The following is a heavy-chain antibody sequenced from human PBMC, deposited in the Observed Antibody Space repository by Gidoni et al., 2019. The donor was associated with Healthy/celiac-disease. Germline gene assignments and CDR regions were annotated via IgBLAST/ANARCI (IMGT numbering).Heavy chain of an antibody. CDR1: GGSISSSSYY. V-gene: IGHV4-39*01. D-gene: IGHD3-22*01. J-gene: IGHJ4*02. CDR3: ARLRSGYLDY. Sequence: QLQLQESGPGRVKPSETLSLTCTVSGGSISSSSYYWGWIRQPPGKGLEWIGSIYYSGSTYYNPSLKSRVTISVDTSKNQFSLKLSSVTAADTAVYYCARLRSGYLDYWGQGTLVTVSS. CDR2: IYYSGST.